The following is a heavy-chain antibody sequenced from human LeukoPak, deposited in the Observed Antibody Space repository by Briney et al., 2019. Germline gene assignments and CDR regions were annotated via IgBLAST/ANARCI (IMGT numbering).Heavy chain of an antibody. Sequence: GGSLRLSCAASGFTFSSYEMNWVRQAPGKGLEWVSYISSSGSTIYYADSVKGRFTISRDNAKNSLHLQMNSLRAEDTAVYYCARKSSGYYSGINDYWGQGTLVTVSS. CDR3: ARKSSGYYSGINDY. CDR2: ISSSGSTI. CDR1: GFTFSSYE. J-gene: IGHJ4*02. V-gene: IGHV3-48*03. D-gene: IGHD3-22*01.